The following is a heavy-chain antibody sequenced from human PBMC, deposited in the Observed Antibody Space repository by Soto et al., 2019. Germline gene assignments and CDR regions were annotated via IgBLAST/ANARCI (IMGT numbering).Heavy chain of an antibody. Sequence: VNGSRKIAGGNVTRSWRHRVQQAPGKGLEWMGGFDPEDGETIYAQKFQGRVTMTEDTSTDTAYMELSSLRSEDTAVYYCATSGGITGTIDYWGQGTLVTVSS. J-gene: IGHJ4*02. CDR1: GGNVTRSW. CDR2: FDPEDGET. V-gene: IGHV1-24*01. CDR3: ATSGGITGTIDY. D-gene: IGHD1-20*01.